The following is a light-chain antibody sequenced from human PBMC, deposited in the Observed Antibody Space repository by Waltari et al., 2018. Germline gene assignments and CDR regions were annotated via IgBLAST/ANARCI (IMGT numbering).Light chain of an antibody. CDR3: QQVSSFPRT. CDR2: KTS. Sequence: DIQMTQSPSSVSASVGSSVTITCRASQGIDSWLAWYQQKPGKAPKLLIYKTSTLQSGVPSRFSGSGSGTDFTLTISSLQPEDFATYYCQQVSSFPRTFGQGTKVEIK. CDR1: QGIDSW. V-gene: IGKV1-12*01. J-gene: IGKJ1*01.